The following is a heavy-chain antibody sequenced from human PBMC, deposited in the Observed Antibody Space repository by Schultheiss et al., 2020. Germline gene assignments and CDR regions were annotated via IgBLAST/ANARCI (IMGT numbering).Heavy chain of an antibody. V-gene: IGHV3-23*01. CDR1: GFTFSSYA. CDR2: ISGSGGST. D-gene: IGHD6-19*01. Sequence: GGSLRLSCAASGFTFSSYAMSWVRQAPGKGLEWVSAISGSGGSTYYADSVKGRFTISRDNSKNTLYLQMNSLRAEDTAVYYCAKDSSGWTFLYYYGMDVWGEGTTVTVSS. J-gene: IGHJ6*04. CDR3: AKDSSGWTFLYYYGMDV.